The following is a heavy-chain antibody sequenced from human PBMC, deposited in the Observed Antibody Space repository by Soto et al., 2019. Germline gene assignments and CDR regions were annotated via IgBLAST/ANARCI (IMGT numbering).Heavy chain of an antibody. D-gene: IGHD1-26*01. Sequence: QVQLVESGGGVVQPGRSLRLSCAASGFTFSSYGMHWVRQAPGKGLEWVAVIWYDGSNKYYADSVKGRFTISRDNSKSTLYLQMDSLRAEDTAVYYCAQDNVDSEELDYYYYYALDVWGQGTTVTVSS. CDR2: IWYDGSNK. J-gene: IGHJ6*02. CDR1: GFTFSSYG. V-gene: IGHV3-33*06. CDR3: AQDNVDSEELDYYYYYALDV.